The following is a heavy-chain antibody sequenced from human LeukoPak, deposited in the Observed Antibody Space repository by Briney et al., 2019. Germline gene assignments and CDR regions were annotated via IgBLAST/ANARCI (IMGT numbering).Heavy chain of an antibody. CDR2: INPNSGGT. D-gene: IGHD3-16*01. Sequence: EASVTVSFKASGYTFTGYYMHWVRRAPGQGLEWMGWINPNSGGTNYAQKFQGRVTMTRDTSISTAYMELSRLRSDDTAVYYCAREFTDPSPSWGQGTMVTVSS. CDR1: GYTFTGYY. V-gene: IGHV1-2*02. J-gene: IGHJ3*01. CDR3: AREFTDPSPS.